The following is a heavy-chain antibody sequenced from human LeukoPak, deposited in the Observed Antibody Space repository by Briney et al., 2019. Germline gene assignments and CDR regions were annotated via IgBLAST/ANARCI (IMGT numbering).Heavy chain of an antibody. CDR2: ISSSGSTI. Sequence: GGSLRLSCAASGFTFSDYYMSWIRQAPGKGLEWVSYISSSGSTIYYADSVKGRFTISRDNAKNSLYLQMNSLRAEGTATYYCARGLPATLLDYWGQGTLVTVSS. CDR3: ARGLPATLLDY. V-gene: IGHV3-11*01. D-gene: IGHD2-2*01. CDR1: GFTFSDYY. J-gene: IGHJ4*02.